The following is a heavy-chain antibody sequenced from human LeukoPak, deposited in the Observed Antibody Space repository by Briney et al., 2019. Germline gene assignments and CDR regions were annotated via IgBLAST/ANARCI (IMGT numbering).Heavy chain of an antibody. D-gene: IGHD6-19*01. V-gene: IGHV1-2*02. Sequence: SVKVSCKASGYTFTGYYMHWVRQAPGQGLEGMGWINPNSGGTNNAQKFQGRVTMTRHASISTAYMELSRLRSDDTAVYYCARNERGSGWYGVYYYYMDVWGKGTTVTVSS. CDR1: GYTFTGYY. CDR3: ARNERGSGWYGVYYYYMDV. J-gene: IGHJ6*03. CDR2: INPNSGGT.